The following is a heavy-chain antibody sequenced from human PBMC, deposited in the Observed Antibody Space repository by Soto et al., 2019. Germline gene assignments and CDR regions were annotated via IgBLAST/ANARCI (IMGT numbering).Heavy chain of an antibody. D-gene: IGHD2-8*01. CDR2: IYYSGST. V-gene: IGHV4-61*01. J-gene: IGHJ5*02. Sequence: QVQLQESGPGLVKPSETLTLTCTVSGGSVNNGNYYWSWIRQPPGKGLEWIGHIYYSGSTNYNPSLKSRVIISIDTSKKQFALKPSSVTAADTAVYFCARDPGVGLSARWFDPWGQGALVTVSS. CDR3: ARDPGVGLSARWFDP. CDR1: GGSVNNGNYY.